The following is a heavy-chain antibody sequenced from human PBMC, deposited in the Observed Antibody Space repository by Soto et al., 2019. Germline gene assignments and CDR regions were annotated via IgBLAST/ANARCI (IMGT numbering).Heavy chain of an antibody. CDR2: IIPIFDTT. D-gene: IGHD2-15*01. J-gene: IGHJ6*02. CDR1: EDTFSTYA. V-gene: IGHV1-69*01. Sequence: QVQLVQSGAEVRRPGSSVKVSCKASEDTFSTYALGWVRQAPGQGLEWMGGIIPIFDTTNYAQSFRDRVTITAEQSTNTVYMELSSLRFEDTACYYCAISSRRSVDSYSGCNAWGEGTTGTVSS. CDR3: AISSRRSVDSYSGCNA.